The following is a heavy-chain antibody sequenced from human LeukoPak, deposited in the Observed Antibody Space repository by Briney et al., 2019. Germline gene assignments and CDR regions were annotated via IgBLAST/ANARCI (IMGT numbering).Heavy chain of an antibody. CDR2: IYYSGST. J-gene: IGHJ4*02. Sequence: SETLSLTCTVSGGSISSGGYYWSWIRQHPGKGLEWIGYIYYSGSTYYNPSLKSRVTISVDTSKNQFSLKLSSVTAADTAVYYYAREHYDSSGYYDDYWGQGTLVTVSS. D-gene: IGHD3-22*01. CDR1: GGSISSGGYY. CDR3: AREHYDSSGYYDDY. V-gene: IGHV4-31*03.